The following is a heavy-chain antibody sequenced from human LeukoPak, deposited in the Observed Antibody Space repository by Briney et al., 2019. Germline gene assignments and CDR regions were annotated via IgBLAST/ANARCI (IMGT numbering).Heavy chain of an antibody. CDR3: ASQGLYYGSGSYYRRAFDI. Sequence: PSETLSLTCTVSGGSISSSSYYWGWIRQPPGKGLEWIGTIYYSGSAYYTPSLKSRVTISVDTSKNRFSLKLSSVTAADTAVYYCASQGLYYGSGSYYRRAFDIWGQGTMVTVSS. D-gene: IGHD3-10*01. J-gene: IGHJ3*02. CDR1: GGSISSSSYY. CDR2: IYYSGSA. V-gene: IGHV4-39*01.